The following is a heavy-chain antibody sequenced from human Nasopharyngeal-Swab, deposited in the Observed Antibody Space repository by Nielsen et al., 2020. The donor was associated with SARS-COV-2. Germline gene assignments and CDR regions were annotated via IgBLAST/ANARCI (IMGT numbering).Heavy chain of an antibody. CDR1: GFTFNNYN. J-gene: IGHJ4*02. V-gene: IGHV3-21*04. CDR3: ARPSRGQFDY. CDR2: ISSSSSYI. Sequence: GASLKISCAASGFTFNNYNFNWVRQAPGKGLEWVSSISSSSSYIYYADSVKGRFTISRDNSKSSLYLQMNSLRAKDTAVYYCARPSRGQFDYWGQGTLVTVSS.